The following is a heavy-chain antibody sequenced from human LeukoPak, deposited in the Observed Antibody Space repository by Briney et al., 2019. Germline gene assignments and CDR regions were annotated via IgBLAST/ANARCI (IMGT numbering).Heavy chain of an antibody. CDR3: AREAGGFDY. J-gene: IGHJ4*02. V-gene: IGHV4-38-2*02. Sequence: SETLSLTCTVSGYSISSGYYWGWIRQPPGKGLEWIGSIYHSGSTYYNPSLKSRVTISVDRSKNQFSLKLSSVTAADTAVYYSAREAGGFDYWGQGTLVTVSS. CDR2: IYHSGST. CDR1: GYSISSGYY. D-gene: IGHD3-10*01.